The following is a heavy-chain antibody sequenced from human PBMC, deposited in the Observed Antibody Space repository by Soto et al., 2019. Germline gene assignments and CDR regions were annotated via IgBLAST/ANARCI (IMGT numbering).Heavy chain of an antibody. Sequence: ASVKVSCKASGYTFTSYGISWVRQAPGQGLEWMGWISAYNGNTNYAQKLQGRVTMTTDTSTSTAYMELRSLRSDDTAVYYCARDGRFLERLLLLAVWGQGTMVTVSS. J-gene: IGHJ3*01. D-gene: IGHD3-3*01. CDR3: ARDGRFLERLLLLAV. CDR2: ISAYNGNT. CDR1: GYTFTSYG. V-gene: IGHV1-18*01.